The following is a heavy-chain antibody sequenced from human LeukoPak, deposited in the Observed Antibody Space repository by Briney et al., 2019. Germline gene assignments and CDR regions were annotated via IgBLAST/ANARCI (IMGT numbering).Heavy chain of an antibody. CDR1: GGTFSSYA. D-gene: IGHD6-13*01. CDR3: ARDPAADEVGLDY. CDR2: IIPIFGTA. V-gene: IGHV1-69*05. J-gene: IGHJ4*02. Sequence: SVKVSCKASGGTFSSYAISWVRQAPGQRLEWMGRIIPIFGTANYAQKFQGRVTITTDESTSTAYMELSSLRSEDTAVYYCARDPAADEVGLDYWGQGTLVTVSS.